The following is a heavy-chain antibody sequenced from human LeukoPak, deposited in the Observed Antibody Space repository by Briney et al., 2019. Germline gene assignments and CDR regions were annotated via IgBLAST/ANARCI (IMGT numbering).Heavy chain of an antibody. CDR1: GFTFRSYG. Sequence: GGSLRLSCAASGFTFRSYGMHWVRQAPGKGLEWVAVIWYDGSNKYYADSVKGRFTVSRDNSKNTLYLQMNSLRAEDTAVYYCARGVDYYENSGTIDYWGQGTLVTVSS. V-gene: IGHV3-33*01. CDR2: IWYDGSNK. J-gene: IGHJ4*02. CDR3: ARGVDYYENSGTIDY. D-gene: IGHD3-22*01.